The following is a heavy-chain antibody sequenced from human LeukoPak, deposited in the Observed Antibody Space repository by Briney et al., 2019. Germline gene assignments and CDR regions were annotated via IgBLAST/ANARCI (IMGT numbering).Heavy chain of an antibody. CDR3: ARHASSNYYGRNLDY. Sequence: PSQTLSLTCTVSGGSISSGRYYWSWIRQPAGKGLEWLGRIYTSGSTNYNPSLKSRVTISVDTSKNQFSLKLSSVTAADTAVYYCARHASSNYYGRNLDYWGQGTLVTVSS. D-gene: IGHD3-10*01. J-gene: IGHJ4*02. CDR2: IYTSGST. V-gene: IGHV4-61*02. CDR1: GGSISSGRYY.